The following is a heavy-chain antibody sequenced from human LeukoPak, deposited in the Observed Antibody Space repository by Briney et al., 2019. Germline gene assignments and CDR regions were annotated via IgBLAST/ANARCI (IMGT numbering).Heavy chain of an antibody. V-gene: IGHV3-30*02. J-gene: IGHJ4*02. CDR1: GFTFSNYW. CDR2: IRYDRSNK. D-gene: IGHD3-22*01. Sequence: GGSLRLSCAASGFTFSNYWMAWVRQAPGKVLEWMAFIRYDRSNKYYADSVKGRFTISRDNSKNTLYLQMNSLRAEDTAVYYCAKDTYYYDSSGYLRHFDYWGQGTLVTVSS. CDR3: AKDTYYYDSSGYLRHFDY.